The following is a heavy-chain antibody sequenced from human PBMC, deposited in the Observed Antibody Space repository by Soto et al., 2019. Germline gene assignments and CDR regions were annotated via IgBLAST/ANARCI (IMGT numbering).Heavy chain of an antibody. J-gene: IGHJ6*03. D-gene: IGHD3-16*01. CDR1: GYTLTSYY. CDR2: INPSGGST. V-gene: IGHV1-46*03. CDR3: ARDHGGLDYYMDV. Sequence: GASVKVSCKASGYTLTSYYMHWVRQAPGQGLEWMGIINPSGGSTSYAQKFQGRVTMTRDTSTSTVYMELSSLRSEDTAVYYCARDHGGLDYYMDVWGKGTTVTVSS.